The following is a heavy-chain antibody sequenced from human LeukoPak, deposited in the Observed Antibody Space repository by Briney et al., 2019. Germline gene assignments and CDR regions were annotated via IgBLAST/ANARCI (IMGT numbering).Heavy chain of an antibody. Sequence: SETLSLTCAVYGGSFSGYYWSWIRQPPGKGLEWIGEINHSGSTNYNPSLKSRVTISVDTSKNQFSLKLSSVTAADTAVYYCARETTVTTGAFDIWGQGTMVTASS. J-gene: IGHJ3*02. CDR3: ARETTVTTGAFDI. D-gene: IGHD4-17*01. CDR2: INHSGST. V-gene: IGHV4-34*01. CDR1: GGSFSGYY.